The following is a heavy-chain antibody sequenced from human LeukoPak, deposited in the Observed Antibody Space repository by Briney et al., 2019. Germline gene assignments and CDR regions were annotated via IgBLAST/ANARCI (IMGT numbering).Heavy chain of an antibody. V-gene: IGHV3-13*01. Sequence: PGGSLRLSCEASGFTFSTYDMHWVRQATGKGLEWVSAISTAGDTYYLGSVKGRFTISRENAKNSLYLHMNSLRAGDTAVYYCATSDGGYWGQGTLVTVSS. CDR2: ISTAGDT. CDR1: GFTFSTYD. D-gene: IGHD2-21*01. J-gene: IGHJ4*02. CDR3: ATSDGGY.